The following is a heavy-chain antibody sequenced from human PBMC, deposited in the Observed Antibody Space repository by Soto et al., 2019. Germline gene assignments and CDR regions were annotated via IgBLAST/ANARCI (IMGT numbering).Heavy chain of an antibody. Sequence: SETLSLTCVVSSYSISSGFFWAWIRQPPGKGLGWVGSIYHTGDTHYNPSLRSQVSMSVDTSKNHFSLRLTYLTAADTAVYFCARDTNSLDLWGQGILVTVSS. V-gene: IGHV4-38-2*02. J-gene: IGHJ5*02. CDR1: SYSISSGFF. D-gene: IGHD2-8*01. CDR2: IYHTGDT. CDR3: ARDTNSLDL.